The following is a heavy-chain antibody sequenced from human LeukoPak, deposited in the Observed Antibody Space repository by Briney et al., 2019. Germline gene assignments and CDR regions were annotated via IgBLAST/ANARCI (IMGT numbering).Heavy chain of an antibody. CDR1: GGPFSGYY. V-gene: IGHV4-34*01. D-gene: IGHD5-24*01. J-gene: IGHJ3*02. CDR3: ARVWMATANDAFDI. CDR2: INHSGNT. Sequence: SETLSLTCGVYGGPFSGYYWSWIRQPPEKGLELIGEINHSGNTNYHPSLKRRSTISADTHKNQFSLKLSSVTAADTAVYYCARVWMATANDAFDIWGQGTMVTVSS.